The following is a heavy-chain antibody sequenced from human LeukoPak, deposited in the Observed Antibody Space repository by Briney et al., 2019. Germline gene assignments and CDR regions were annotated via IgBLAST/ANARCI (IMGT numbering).Heavy chain of an antibody. D-gene: IGHD3-16*01. Sequence: SETLSLTCSVSGASMNNYYWNWIRQPPGKGLEWIGFTHYSGGTNYNPSLRSRVTTSVDTSKNQVSLRLTSVTAADTAVHYCVRWPEQVMAFDIWGQGTMVTVSS. V-gene: IGHV4-59*01. CDR2: THYSGGT. CDR1: GASMNNYY. CDR3: VRWPEQVMAFDI. J-gene: IGHJ3*02.